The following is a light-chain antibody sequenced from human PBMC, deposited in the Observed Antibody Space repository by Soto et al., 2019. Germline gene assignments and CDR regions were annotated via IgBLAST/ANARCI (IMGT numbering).Light chain of an antibody. CDR1: QSISSW. CDR2: AAS. Sequence: DIQRAESPCTLSASVGDRVAITWRASQSISSWLAWYQQKPGKAPKLLIYAASTLQSGVPPRVSGSGPGTPVAPTIRSLHPEDAATYYCQKYHTAPYTVGQGTRLEI. CDR3: QKYHTAPYT. J-gene: IGKJ5*01. V-gene: IGKV1-27*01.